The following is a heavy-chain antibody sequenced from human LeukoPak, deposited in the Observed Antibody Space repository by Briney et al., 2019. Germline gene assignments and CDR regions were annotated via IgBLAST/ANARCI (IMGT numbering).Heavy chain of an antibody. Sequence: PSETLSHTCAVYGGSFSGYYWSWIRQPPGKGLEWIGEINHSGSTNYNPSLKSRVTISVDTSKNQFSLKLSSVTAADTAVYYCARRAVAGTSDAFDIWGQGTMVTVSS. J-gene: IGHJ3*02. D-gene: IGHD6-19*01. V-gene: IGHV4-34*01. CDR2: INHSGST. CDR3: ARRAVAGTSDAFDI. CDR1: GGSFSGYY.